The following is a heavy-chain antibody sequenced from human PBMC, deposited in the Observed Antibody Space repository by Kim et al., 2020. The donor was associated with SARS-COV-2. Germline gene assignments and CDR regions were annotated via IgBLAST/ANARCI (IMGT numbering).Heavy chain of an antibody. V-gene: IGHV1-18*01. CDR3: ARDSALYPGDHYGSGSYYTADY. CDR1: GYTFTSYG. CDR2: ISAYNGNT. Sequence: ASVKVSCKASGYTFTSYGISWVRQAPGQGLEWMGWISAYNGNTNYAQKLQGRVTMTTDTSTSTAYMELRSLRSDDTAVYYCARDSALYPGDHYGSGSYYTADYWGQGTLVTVSS. J-gene: IGHJ4*02. D-gene: IGHD3-10*01.